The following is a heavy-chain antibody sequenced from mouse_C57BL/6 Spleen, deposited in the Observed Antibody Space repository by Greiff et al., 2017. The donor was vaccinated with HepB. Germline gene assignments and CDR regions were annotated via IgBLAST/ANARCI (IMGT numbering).Heavy chain of an antibody. V-gene: IGHV1-61*01. CDR1: GYTFTSYW. CDR3: ARETGYAMDY. Sequence: QVQLQQPGAELVRPGSSVKLSCKASGYTFTSYWMDWVKRRPGQGLEWIGNIYPSDSETHYNQKFKDKATLTVDKSSSTAYMQLSSLTSEDSAVYYCARETGYAMDYWGQGTSVTVSS. J-gene: IGHJ4*01. CDR2: IYPSDSET. D-gene: IGHD4-1*01.